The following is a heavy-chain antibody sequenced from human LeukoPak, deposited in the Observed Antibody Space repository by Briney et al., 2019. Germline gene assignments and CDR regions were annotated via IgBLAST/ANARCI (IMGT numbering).Heavy chain of an antibody. CDR3: ARGPPPGMIVNY. D-gene: IGHD3-22*01. CDR2: IYYSGST. V-gene: IGHV4-31*03. CDR1: GVSISSGGYY. Sequence: PSQTLSLTCTVSGVSISSGGYYWSWIRQHPGKGLEWIGYIYYSGSTYYNPSLKSRVTISVDTSKNQFSLKLSSVTAADTAVYYCARGPPPGMIVNYWGQGTLVTVSS. J-gene: IGHJ4*02.